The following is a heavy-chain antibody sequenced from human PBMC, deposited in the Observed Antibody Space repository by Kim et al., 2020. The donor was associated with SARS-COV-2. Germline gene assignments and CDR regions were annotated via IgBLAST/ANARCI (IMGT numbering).Heavy chain of an antibody. D-gene: IGHD6-19*01. Sequence: GGSLRLSCAASGFTFSSYAMHWVRQAPGKGLEWVAVISYDGSNKYYADSVKGRFTISRDNSKNTLYLQMNSLRAEDTAVYYCARDTPRPSGIAVAGTNSVGYYYYYYGMDVWGQGTTVTVSS. CDR2: ISYDGSNK. J-gene: IGHJ6*02. CDR3: ARDTPRPSGIAVAGTNSVGYYYYYYGMDV. CDR1: GFTFSSYA. V-gene: IGHV3-30*04.